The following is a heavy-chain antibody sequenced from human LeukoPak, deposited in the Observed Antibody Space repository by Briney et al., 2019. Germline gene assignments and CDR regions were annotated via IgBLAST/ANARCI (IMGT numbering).Heavy chain of an antibody. J-gene: IGHJ6*02. D-gene: IGHD1-1*01. V-gene: IGHV3-7*03. CDR3: TRGRRRDPTGSSYCYGMDV. Sequence: GALRLSCAASAFTFSRYWMSWVRQAPGKGLEWVANIKQDGSETYYVDSVKGRFTISRDNAKNSLHLQMNSLRAEDTAVYYCTRGRRRDPTGSSYCYGMDVWGQGTTVAVSS. CDR2: IKQDGSET. CDR1: AFTFSRYW.